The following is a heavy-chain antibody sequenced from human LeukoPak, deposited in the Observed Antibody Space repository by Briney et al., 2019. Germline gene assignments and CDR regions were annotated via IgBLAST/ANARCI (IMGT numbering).Heavy chain of an antibody. J-gene: IGHJ6*02. V-gene: IGHV3-7*01. CDR3: ARDCSSTNCPIIYYYYYGMDV. D-gene: IGHD2-2*01. CDR1: GFTFSNYW. CDR2: IKEDGSEK. Sequence: GGSLRLSRAASGFTFSNYWMSWVRQAPGKGLEWVANIKEDGSEKYYVDSVKGRFTISRDNAKNSLYLQMNSLRAEDTAVYYCARDCSSTNCPIIYYYYYGMDVWGQGTTVTVSS.